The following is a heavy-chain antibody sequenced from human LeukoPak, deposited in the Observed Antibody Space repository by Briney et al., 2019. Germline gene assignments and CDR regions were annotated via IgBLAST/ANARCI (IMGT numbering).Heavy chain of an antibody. CDR1: GYTFTSYD. CDR3: ARSATRIAVAGHHSGY. V-gene: IGHV1-8*01. CDR2: MNPNSGNT. J-gene: IGHJ4*02. D-gene: IGHD6-19*01. Sequence: ASVKVSFKASGYTFTSYDINWVRQATGQGLEWMGWMNPNSGNTGYAQKFQGRVTMTRNTSISTAYMELSSLRSEDTAVYYCARSATRIAVAGHHSGYWGQGTLVTVSS.